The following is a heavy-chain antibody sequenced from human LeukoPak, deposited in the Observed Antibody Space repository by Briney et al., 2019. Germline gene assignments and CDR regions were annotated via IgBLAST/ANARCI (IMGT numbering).Heavy chain of an antibody. CDR2: INHSGST. J-gene: IGHJ6*03. CDR1: GGSFSGYY. D-gene: IGHD3-10*01. CDR3: ARDGAMVRGVKYYYYYMDV. V-gene: IGHV4-34*01. Sequence: PSETLSLTCAVYGGSFSGYYWSWIRQPPGKGLEWIGEINHSGSTNYNPSLKSRVTISVDTSKNQFSLKLSSVTAADTAVYYCARDGAMVRGVKYYYYYMDVWGKGTTVTVSS.